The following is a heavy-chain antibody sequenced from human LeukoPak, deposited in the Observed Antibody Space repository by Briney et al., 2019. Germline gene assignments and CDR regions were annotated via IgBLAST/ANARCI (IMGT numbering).Heavy chain of an antibody. D-gene: IGHD3-22*01. J-gene: IGHJ3*02. CDR3: AKVGSHSSGYSDAFDI. Sequence: GGSLRLSCAASGFTFSSYAMSRVRQAPGKGLEWVSAISGSGGSTYYADSVKGRFTISRDNSKNTLYLQMNSLRAEDTAVYYCAKVGSHSSGYSDAFDIWGQGTMVTVSS. CDR1: GFTFSSYA. V-gene: IGHV3-23*01. CDR2: ISGSGGST.